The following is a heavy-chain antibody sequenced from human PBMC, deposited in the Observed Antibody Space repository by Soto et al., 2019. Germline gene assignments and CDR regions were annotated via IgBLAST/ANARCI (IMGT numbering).Heavy chain of an antibody. D-gene: IGHD3-10*01. Sequence: PGESLKISCKGPGHLFNNHWIGWVRQTPGKGLEWMGLIFTRDSKTKTSPSFQGHVSFSVDNSINTVYLQWTSLKTTDTGIYFCARGYFDSGHGYDLWGQGTLVTVSS. J-gene: IGHJ5*02. CDR2: IFTRDSKT. CDR1: GHLFNNHW. CDR3: ARGYFDSGHGYDL. V-gene: IGHV5-51*01.